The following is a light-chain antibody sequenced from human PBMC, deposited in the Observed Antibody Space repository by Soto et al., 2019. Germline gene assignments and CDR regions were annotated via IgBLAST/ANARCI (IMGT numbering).Light chain of an antibody. V-gene: IGKV3D-15*01. CDR2: DAS. CDR1: QSLSSN. J-gene: IGKJ1*01. Sequence: EIVMTQSPATLSVSPGERATLSCRASQSLSSNLAWYQQKPGQAPRLLIYDASTRAPGIPARFSGSGSGTEFTLTISSLQSADFAVYYCQQYNNWLTFGQGTKVDIK. CDR3: QQYNNWLT.